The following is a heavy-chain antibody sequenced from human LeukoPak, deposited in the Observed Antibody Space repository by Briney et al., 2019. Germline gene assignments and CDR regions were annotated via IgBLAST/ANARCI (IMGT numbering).Heavy chain of an antibody. CDR1: GFTFSSYE. CDR3: AKNGDRGAYCSGGTCYPYYYYYMDV. V-gene: IGHV3-21*04. CDR2: ISSSSSYR. Sequence: GGSLRLSCAASGFTFSSYEMNWVRQAPGKGLEWVSSISSSSSYRYYADSVKGHFTISRDNSKNTVYLQMNSLSAEDTAVYYCAKNGDRGAYCSGGTCYPYYYYYMDVWGKGTTVTISS. D-gene: IGHD2-15*01. J-gene: IGHJ6*03.